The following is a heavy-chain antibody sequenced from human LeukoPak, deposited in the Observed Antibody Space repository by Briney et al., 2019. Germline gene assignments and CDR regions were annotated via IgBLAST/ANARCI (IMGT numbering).Heavy chain of an antibody. V-gene: IGHV1-46*01. J-gene: IGHJ5*02. CDR2: INPSGGST. CDR1: GYTFTGYY. D-gene: IGHD3-10*01. Sequence: ASVKVSCKASGYTFTGYYMHWVRQAPGQGLEWMGIINPSGGSTSYAQKFQGRVTMTRDMSTSTVYMELSSLRSEDTAVYYCARDWGKLLWFVHWGQGTLVTVSS. CDR3: ARDWGKLLWFVH.